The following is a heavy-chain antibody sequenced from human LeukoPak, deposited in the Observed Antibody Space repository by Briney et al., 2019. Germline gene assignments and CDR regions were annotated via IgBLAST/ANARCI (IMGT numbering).Heavy chain of an antibody. CDR1: GYSFTNYW. J-gene: IGHJ1*01. D-gene: IGHD6-19*01. CDR2: ISPSDPNT. CDR3: ARRSGWYFQY. Sequence: GESLKISCKTSGYSFTNYWIGWVRQMPGKGLEWMGIISPSDPNTRYSLSFQGQVTISADKSISTAYLQWSSLKTSDTAMYYCARRSGWYFQYWGQGTLVTVSS. V-gene: IGHV5-51*01.